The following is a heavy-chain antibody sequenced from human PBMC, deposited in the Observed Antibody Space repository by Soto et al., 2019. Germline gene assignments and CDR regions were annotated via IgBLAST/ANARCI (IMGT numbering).Heavy chain of an antibody. V-gene: IGHV1-24*01. CDR1: GYTLTELS. CDR3: ATGPLEITFGGVIVSKFDY. D-gene: IGHD3-16*02. Sequence: ASVTVSCKVSGYTLTELSMHWVRQAPGKGLEWMGGFDPEDGETIYAQKFQGRVTMTEDTSTDTAYMELSSLRSEDTAVYYCATGPLEITFGGVIVSKFDYWGQGTLVTVSS. CDR2: FDPEDGET. J-gene: IGHJ4*02.